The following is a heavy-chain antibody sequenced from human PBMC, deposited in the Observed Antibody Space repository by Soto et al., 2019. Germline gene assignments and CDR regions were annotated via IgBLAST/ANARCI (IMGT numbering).Heavy chain of an antibody. CDR3: ARGLGGRGNLYYYGMDV. V-gene: IGHV3-33*01. CDR1: GFTFSSYG. CDR2: IWYDGSNK. Sequence: QVQLVESGGGVVQPGRSLRLSCAASGFTFSSYGMHWVRQAPGKGLGGVAVIWYDGSNKYYADSVKGRFTISRDNSKNTVYLQMNSLRAEDTAVYYCARGLGGRGNLYYYGMDVWGQGTTVTVSS. J-gene: IGHJ6*02. D-gene: IGHD3-16*01.